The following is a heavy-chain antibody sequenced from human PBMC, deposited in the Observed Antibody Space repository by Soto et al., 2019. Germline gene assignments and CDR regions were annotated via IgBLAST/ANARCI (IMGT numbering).Heavy chain of an antibody. J-gene: IGHJ6*03. V-gene: IGHV4-31*03. CDR3: ARERYCSSTSCYNYYYYYMDV. Sequence: SETLSLTCTVSGGSISSGGYYWSWIRQHPGKGLEWIGYIYYSGSTYYNPSLKSRVTISVDTSKNQFSLKLSSVTAADTAVYYCARERYCSSTSCYNYYYYYMDVWGKGTTVTVSS. D-gene: IGHD2-2*02. CDR1: GGSISSGGYY. CDR2: IYYSGST.